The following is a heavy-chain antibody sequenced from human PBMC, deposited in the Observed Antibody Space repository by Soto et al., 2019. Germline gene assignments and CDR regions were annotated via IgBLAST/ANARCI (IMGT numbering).Heavy chain of an antibody. CDR2: ISNRGDT. J-gene: IGHJ3*02. D-gene: IGHD2-15*01. V-gene: IGHV3-66*01. CDR1: GFIVSDTY. Sequence: EVQLVESGGGLVQPGGSLRLSCTASGFIVSDTYVNWVRQAPGKGLEWVSVISNRGDTHYADSVRGRFSLSRDISGNTLHLQMNNPRVEDTAVYYCARGPRYCRGGSCSITGDAYDIWGQGTMVTVSS. CDR3: ARGPRYCRGGSCSITGDAYDI.